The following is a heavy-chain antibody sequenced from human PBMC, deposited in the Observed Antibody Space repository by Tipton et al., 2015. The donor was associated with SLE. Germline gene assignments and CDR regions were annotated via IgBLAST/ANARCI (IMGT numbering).Heavy chain of an antibody. CDR3: ASCLGLARAFDI. D-gene: IGHD7-27*01. CDR2: IHHRGGT. V-gene: IGHV4-31*03. CDR1: GGSISSGGSY. J-gene: IGHJ3*02. Sequence: TLSLTCTVSGGSISSGGSYWNWIRQRPGKGLEWIGYIHHRGGTYSSPSLRSRVTISVDMSKNQFSLKLTSVTAADTAVYYCASCLGLARAFDIWGQGTMVTVSS.